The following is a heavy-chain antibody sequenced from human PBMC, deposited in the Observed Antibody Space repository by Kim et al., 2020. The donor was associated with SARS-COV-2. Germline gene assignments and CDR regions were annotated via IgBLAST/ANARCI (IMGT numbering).Heavy chain of an antibody. CDR1: GVSITSATW. CDR3: SGSTGWYRLDY. V-gene: IGHV4-4*02. CDR2: MFHSGTT. J-gene: IGHJ4*02. D-gene: IGHD6-19*01. Sequence: SETLSLTCTVSGVSITSATWWTWVRQPPGKGLEWIGEMFHSGTTNYNPSLKSRVTISVDKSKNHFSLNLNSVTAADTAAYYCSGSTGWYRLDYWGQGTL.